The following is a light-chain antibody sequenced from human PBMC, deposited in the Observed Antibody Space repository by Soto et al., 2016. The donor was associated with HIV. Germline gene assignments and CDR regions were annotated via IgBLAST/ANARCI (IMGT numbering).Light chain of an antibody. V-gene: IGKV1-5*03. CDR1: QSVSSW. Sequence: DIQMTQSPSSLSASVGDRVTITCRASQSVSSWLAWYQQKPGKAPKLLIYQASSLETGVPSRFSGSGSGTEFTLTISSLQPEDFAIYYCQQYNSYPLTFGGGTKVEMK. CDR3: QQYNSYPLT. CDR2: QAS. J-gene: IGKJ4*01.